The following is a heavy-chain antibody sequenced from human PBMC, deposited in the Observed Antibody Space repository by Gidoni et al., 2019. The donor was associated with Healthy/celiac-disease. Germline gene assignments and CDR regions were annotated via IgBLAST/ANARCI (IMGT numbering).Heavy chain of an antibody. J-gene: IGHJ4*02. CDR3: ARARLAAAGVFDY. V-gene: IGHV1-46*01. Sequence: QVQLVQSGAEVTKPGASVKVSCKESGYTYTSYYMHWVRQATGQGLEWMGIINPGGGSTSYAQNVQGIFTMTRDTSTITVYMELSSLRAEDTAVYDCARARLAAAGVFDYWGQGTLVTVSS. CDR2: INPGGGST. CDR1: GYTYTSYY. D-gene: IGHD6-13*01.